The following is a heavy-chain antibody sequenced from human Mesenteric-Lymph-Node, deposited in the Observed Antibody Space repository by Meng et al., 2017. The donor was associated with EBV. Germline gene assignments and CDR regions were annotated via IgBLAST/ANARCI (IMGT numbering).Heavy chain of an antibody. CDR3: ARDVLHLGELSFLFDY. CDR2: INAGNGNT. V-gene: IGHV1-3*01. J-gene: IGHJ4*02. D-gene: IGHD3-16*02. Sequence: VQLVQFVAEVKKPGASVKVSFKASGYTFTSYAMHWVRQAPGQRLEWMGWINAGNGNTKYSQKFQGRVTITRDTSASTAYMELSSLRSEDTAVYYCARDVLHLGELSFLFDYWGQGTLVTVSS. CDR1: GYTFTSYA.